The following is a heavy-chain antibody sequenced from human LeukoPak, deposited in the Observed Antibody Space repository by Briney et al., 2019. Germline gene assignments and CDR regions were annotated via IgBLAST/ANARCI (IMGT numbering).Heavy chain of an antibody. Sequence: SETLSLTCAVYGGSFSGYYWSWSRQPPGKGLEWIGEINHSGSTNYNPSLKSRVTISVDTSKNQFSLKLSSVTAADTAVYYCASGSSGRNWFDPWGQGTLVTVSS. CDR2: INHSGST. J-gene: IGHJ5*02. CDR3: ASGSSGRNWFDP. D-gene: IGHD3-22*01. CDR1: GGSFSGYY. V-gene: IGHV4-34*01.